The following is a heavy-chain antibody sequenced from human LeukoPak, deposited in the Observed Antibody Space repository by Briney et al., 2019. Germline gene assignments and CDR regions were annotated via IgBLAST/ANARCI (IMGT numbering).Heavy chain of an antibody. Sequence: PSETLSLTCTVSGGSISSCYWSWIRQPPGKGLEWIGYIYYSGSTNYNPSLKSRVTISVDTSKNQFSLKLSSVTAADTAVYYCSRDRAYYSNLKFSDAFDIWGQGTMVTVSS. CDR2: IYYSGST. J-gene: IGHJ3*02. CDR1: GGSISSCY. D-gene: IGHD4-11*01. CDR3: SRDRAYYSNLKFSDAFDI. V-gene: IGHV4-59*01.